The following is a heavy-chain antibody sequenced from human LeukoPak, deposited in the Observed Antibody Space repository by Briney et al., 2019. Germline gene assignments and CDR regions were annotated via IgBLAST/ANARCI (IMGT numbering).Heavy chain of an antibody. J-gene: IGHJ6*02. CDR1: GGSISSYY. CDR2: IYYSGST. D-gene: IGHD2-15*01. CDR3: ARRVYCSGGSCFPRAEDYYYGMDV. V-gene: IGHV4-59*12. Sequence: SETLSLTCTVSGGSISSYYWSWIRQPPGKGLEWIGYIYYSGSTNYNPSLKSRVTISVDTSKNQFSLKLSSVTAADTAVYYCARRVYCSGGSCFPRAEDYYYGMDVWGQGTTVTVSS.